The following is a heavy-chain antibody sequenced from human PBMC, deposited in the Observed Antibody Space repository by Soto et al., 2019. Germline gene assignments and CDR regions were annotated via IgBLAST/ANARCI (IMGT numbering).Heavy chain of an antibody. Sequence: QVQLVQSWAEVKKPGSSVKVSCKASGGTFSSYAISWVRQAPGQGLEWMGGIIPIFGTADYAQKFPGRVTITAEKSTSTAYMELSSLRSEDTAVYYCASHSGSSPDGRYYYGMDVWGQGTTVTVSS. V-gene: IGHV1-69*14. D-gene: IGHD1-26*01. CDR3: ASHSGSSPDGRYYYGMDV. J-gene: IGHJ6*02. CDR2: IIPIFGTA. CDR1: GGTFSSYA.